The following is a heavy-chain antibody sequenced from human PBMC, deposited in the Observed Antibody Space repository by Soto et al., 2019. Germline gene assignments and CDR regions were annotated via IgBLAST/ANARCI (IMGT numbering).Heavy chain of an antibody. CDR1: GFTFSSHG. D-gene: IGHD3-16*01. CDR3: VRWGNDKKMDV. V-gene: IGHV3-33*01. J-gene: IGHJ6*02. CDR2: IWYDGSNK. Sequence: QVQLVESGGGVVQPGRSLRLSCAASGFTFSSHGMHWVRQAPGKGLEWVAVIWYDGSNKYYGDSVKGRFTISRDNSKNAFYLQKYSLRAGDTAVYYWVRWGNDKKMDVWGQGTTVTVSS.